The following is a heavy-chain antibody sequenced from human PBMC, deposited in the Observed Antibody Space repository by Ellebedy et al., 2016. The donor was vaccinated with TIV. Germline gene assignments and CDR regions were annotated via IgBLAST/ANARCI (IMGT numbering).Heavy chain of an antibody. CDR1: GFTFDDYA. J-gene: IGHJ4*02. CDR3: AKDKSYSSGLDY. Sequence: SLKISXAASGFTFDDYAMHWVRQAPGKGLEWVSGISWNSGSIGYADSVKGRFTISRDNAKNSLYLQMNSLRAEDTALYYCAKDKSYSSGLDYWGQGTLVTVSS. D-gene: IGHD6-19*01. CDR2: ISWNSGSI. V-gene: IGHV3-9*01.